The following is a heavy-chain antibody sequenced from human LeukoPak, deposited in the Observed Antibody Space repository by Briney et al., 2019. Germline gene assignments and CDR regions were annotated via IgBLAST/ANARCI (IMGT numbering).Heavy chain of an antibody. V-gene: IGHV4-39*07. CDR1: GGSISSSSYY. J-gene: IGHJ5*02. Sequence: SETLSLTCTVSGGSISSSSYYWGWIRQPPGKGLEYIGSIYYTGRTYYNPSLKSRVTISVDTSKNQFSLKLSSVTAADTAVYYCARGDYDSSLGPWGQGTLVTVSS. CDR3: ARGDYDSSLGP. D-gene: IGHD3-22*01. CDR2: IYYTGRT.